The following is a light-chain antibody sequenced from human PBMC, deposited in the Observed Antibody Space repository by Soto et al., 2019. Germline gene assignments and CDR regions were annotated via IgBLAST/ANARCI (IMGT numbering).Light chain of an antibody. CDR1: QSVSSSY. CDR2: GAS. V-gene: IGKV3D-7*01. J-gene: IGKJ1*01. Sequence: PGERVTLSCSDSQSVSSSYLTWYQQRPGQAPRLLIYGASTRATCIPARFSGSGSGTDFTLTISRLDPEELAVYYCQQYNNWPPMFGHCTKVEI. CDR3: QQYNNWPPM.